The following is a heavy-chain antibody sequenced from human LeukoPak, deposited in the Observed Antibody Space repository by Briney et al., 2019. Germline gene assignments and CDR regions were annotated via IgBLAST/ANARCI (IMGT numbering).Heavy chain of an antibody. Sequence: GGSLRLSCVASGFTFGKYWMSWVRQAPGKGLEWVANIKLDGSEKNYVDSVKGRFTISRDNTKNSLYLQMNSLRAEDTAVYYYASGSRRFDYWGQGTLVTVSS. D-gene: IGHD5-12*01. J-gene: IGHJ4*02. CDR2: IKLDGSEK. CDR3: ASGSRRFDY. V-gene: IGHV3-7*01. CDR1: GFTFGKYW.